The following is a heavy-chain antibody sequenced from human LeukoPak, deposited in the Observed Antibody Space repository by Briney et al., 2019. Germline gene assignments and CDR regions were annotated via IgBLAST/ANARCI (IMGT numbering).Heavy chain of an antibody. CDR1: GGSIVTSDYY. CDR3: ARRGYYSGRFDI. J-gene: IGHJ3*02. CDR2: IYYTGNT. D-gene: IGHD2-15*01. V-gene: IGHV4-39*01. Sequence: SETLSLTCTVSGGSIVTSDYYWGWIRLPPGKGLEFIGTIYYTGNTYYNPSLKSRLTIAIDTSKTQFSLKLNSATAADTAVYYCARRGYYSGRFDIWGQGKMVTDSS.